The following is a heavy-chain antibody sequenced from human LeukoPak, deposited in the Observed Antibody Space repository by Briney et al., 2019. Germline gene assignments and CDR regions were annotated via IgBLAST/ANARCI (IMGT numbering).Heavy chain of an antibody. D-gene: IGHD1-26*01. CDR1: GYTFTSYG. CDR2: ISAYNGNT. J-gene: IGHJ4*02. V-gene: IGHV1-18*01. Sequence: ASVKVSCKASGYTFTSYGISWVRQAPGQGLEWMGWISAYNGNTNYAQKLQGRVTMTTDTSTSTAYMELRSLRSDDTAVYYCARDPGTPRVGATTPLDYWGQGTLVTVSS. CDR3: ARDPGTPRVGATTPLDY.